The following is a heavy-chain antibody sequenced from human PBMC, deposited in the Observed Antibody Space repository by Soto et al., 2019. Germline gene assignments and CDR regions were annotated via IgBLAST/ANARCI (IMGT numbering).Heavy chain of an antibody. CDR3: ARDVGYGNMGTPTDGTFDI. V-gene: IGHV3-33*01. Sequence: GGSLRLSCAASGFTFSSYGMHWVRQAPGKGLEWVAVIWYDGSNKYYADSVKGRFTISRDNSKNTLYLQMNSLRAEDTAVYYCARDVGYGNMGTPTDGTFDIWGQGTMVTVSS. D-gene: IGHD5-18*01. CDR2: IWYDGSNK. CDR1: GFTFSSYG. J-gene: IGHJ3*02.